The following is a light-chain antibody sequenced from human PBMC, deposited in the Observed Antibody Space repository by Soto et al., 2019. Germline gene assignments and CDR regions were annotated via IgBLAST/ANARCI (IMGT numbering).Light chain of an antibody. CDR3: QQYGRSPQT. J-gene: IGKJ1*01. Sequence: EIVMTQSPATLSVSLGERATLTCRASQSVNIYLAWYQQKPGQAPRLLIYGASSRASGIPARFSGSGSGTDFTLTISRLEPEDFAVYYCQQYGRSPQTFGQGTKVDIK. CDR2: GAS. V-gene: IGKV3-20*01. CDR1: QSVNIY.